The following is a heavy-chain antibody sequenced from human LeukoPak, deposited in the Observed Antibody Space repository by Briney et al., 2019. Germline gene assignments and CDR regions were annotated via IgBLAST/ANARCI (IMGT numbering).Heavy chain of an antibody. CDR1: GYTLTSYG. CDR2: ISAYNGNT. Sequence: GASVKVSCKASGYTLTSYGISWVRQAPGQGLEWMGWISAYNGNTNYAQKLQGRVTMTTDTSTSTAYMELRSLRSDDTAVYYCARDRGFLEWFLSRSYGMDVWGQGTTITVSS. J-gene: IGHJ6*02. D-gene: IGHD3-3*01. CDR3: ARDRGFLEWFLSRSYGMDV. V-gene: IGHV1-18*01.